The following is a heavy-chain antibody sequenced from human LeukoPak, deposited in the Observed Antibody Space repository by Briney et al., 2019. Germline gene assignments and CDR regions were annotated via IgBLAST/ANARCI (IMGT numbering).Heavy chain of an antibody. CDR3: ARESLLWFGESPTPFDY. V-gene: IGHV3-21*01. Sequence: GGSLRLSCAASGFTLSSYSMNWVRQAPGKGLEWVSSISSSSSYIYYADSVKGRFTISRDNAKNSLYLQMNSLRAEDTAAYYCARESLLWFGESPTPFDYWGQGTLVTVSS. CDR2: ISSSSSYI. D-gene: IGHD3-10*01. J-gene: IGHJ4*02. CDR1: GFTLSSYS.